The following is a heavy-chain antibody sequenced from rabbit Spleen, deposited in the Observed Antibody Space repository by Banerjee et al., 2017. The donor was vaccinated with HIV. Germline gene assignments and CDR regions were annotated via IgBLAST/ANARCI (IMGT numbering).Heavy chain of an antibody. V-gene: IGHV1S40*01. CDR2: INANDGDT. CDR3: ARGAYDSSVGYYDGYYFNL. Sequence: QSLEESGGDLVKPGASLTLTCTASGFSFSSNYYMCWVRQAPGKGPEWIACINANDGDTDYANWPKGRFTISKTSSTTVTLQMTGLTAADTATYFCARGAYDSSVGYYDGYYFNLWGQGTLVTVS. CDR1: GFSFSSNYY. D-gene: IGHD1-1*01. J-gene: IGHJ4*01.